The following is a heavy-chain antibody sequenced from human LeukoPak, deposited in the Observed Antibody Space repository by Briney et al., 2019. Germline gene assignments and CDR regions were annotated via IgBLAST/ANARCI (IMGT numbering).Heavy chain of an antibody. CDR1: GFTFSSYG. D-gene: IGHD6-13*01. Sequence: GGSLRLSCAASGFTFSSYGMHWVRQAPGKGLEWVAVISYDGSNKYYADSVKGRFTISRDNSKNTLYLQMNSLRAEDTAVYYCARTRSAGYSSSWYGNDAFDIWGQGTMVTVSS. CDR2: ISYDGSNK. V-gene: IGHV3-30*19. J-gene: IGHJ3*02. CDR3: ARTRSAGYSSSWYGNDAFDI.